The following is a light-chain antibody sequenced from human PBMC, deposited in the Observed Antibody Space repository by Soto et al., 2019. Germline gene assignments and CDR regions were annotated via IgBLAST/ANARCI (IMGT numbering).Light chain of an antibody. CDR2: AAS. J-gene: IGKJ2*01. CDR3: HHYGRPYT. V-gene: IGKV3-20*01. Sequence: EIVLTQSPGTLSLSPGERATLSCRASQSVSSYYLAWYQQKPGQAPRLLIYAASSRATGIPDRFSGSGSGTDFTITISRLEHEDFDVYYWHHYGRPYTFGQGTKLEIK. CDR1: QSVSSYY.